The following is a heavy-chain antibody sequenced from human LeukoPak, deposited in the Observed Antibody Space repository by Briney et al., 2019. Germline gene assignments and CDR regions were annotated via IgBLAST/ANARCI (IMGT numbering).Heavy chain of an antibody. D-gene: IGHD3-22*01. V-gene: IGHV3-30*04. Sequence: GGSLRLSCAASGFTFNTYTMHWVRQAPGKGLEWVAVISYDGRILDYADSVEGRFTISRDNSKNTLYLQMNSLRAEDTAVYYCARGHYDSSGTFDYWGQGTLVTVSS. CDR2: ISYDGRIL. CDR1: GFTFNTYT. CDR3: ARGHYDSSGTFDY. J-gene: IGHJ4*02.